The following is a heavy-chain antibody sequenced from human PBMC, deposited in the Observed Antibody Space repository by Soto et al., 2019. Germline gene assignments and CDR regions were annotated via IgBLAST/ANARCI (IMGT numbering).Heavy chain of an antibody. CDR2: INSDGSST. Sequence: GGPLRLSCAASGFTFSSYWTHWGRQAPGKGLGWVSRINSDGSSTSYADSVKGHFTISRDNVKNTLYLQMNSLSAEDTAVYYCARAPPLIAAAGRDDYYYYYGMDVWGQGTTVTVSS. J-gene: IGHJ6*02. CDR3: ARAPPLIAAAGRDDYYYYYGMDV. V-gene: IGHV3-74*01. CDR1: GFTFSSYW. D-gene: IGHD6-13*01.